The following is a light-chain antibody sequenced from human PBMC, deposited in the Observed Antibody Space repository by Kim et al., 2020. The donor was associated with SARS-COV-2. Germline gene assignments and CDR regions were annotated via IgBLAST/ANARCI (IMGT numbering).Light chain of an antibody. CDR3: MQGSNWPGT. Sequence: DVVMTQSPLSLPVTLGQPASISCRSSQSLVYRDGNTYLSWFQQRPGQSPRRLIYKVSNRDSGVPDRFSGSGSGTDFTLKISRVEAEDVGIYYCMQGSNWPGTFGQGTKVDIK. J-gene: IGKJ1*01. V-gene: IGKV2-30*01. CDR2: KVS. CDR1: QSLVYRDGNTY.